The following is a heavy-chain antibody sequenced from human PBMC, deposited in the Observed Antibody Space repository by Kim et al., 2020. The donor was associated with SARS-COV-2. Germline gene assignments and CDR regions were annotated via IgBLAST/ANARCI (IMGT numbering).Heavy chain of an antibody. V-gene: IGHV4-39*07. CDR3: AREPRLNLFDY. D-gene: IGHD3-3*01. CDR1: GGSISSSSYY. CDR2: IYYSGST. J-gene: IGHJ4*02. Sequence: SETLSLTCTVSGGSISSSSYYWGWIRQPPGKGLEWIGSIYYSGSTYYNPSLKSRVTISVDTSKNQFSLKLSSVTAADTAVYYCAREPRLNLFDYWGQGTLVTVSS.